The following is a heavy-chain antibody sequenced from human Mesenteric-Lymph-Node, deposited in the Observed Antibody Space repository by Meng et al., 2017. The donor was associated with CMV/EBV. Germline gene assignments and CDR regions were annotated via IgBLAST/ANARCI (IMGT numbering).Heavy chain of an antibody. V-gene: IGHV4-39*07. D-gene: IGHD3-22*01. J-gene: IGHJ5*02. CDR2: IYYSGST. Sequence: SETLSLTCTVSGGSISSSSYYWGWIRQPPGKGLEWIGSIYYSGSTYYNPPLKSRVTISVDTSKNQFSLKLSSVTAADTAVYYCARGIPNYDSSGYLGAWGQGTLVTVSS. CDR1: GGSISSSSYY. CDR3: ARGIPNYDSSGYLGA.